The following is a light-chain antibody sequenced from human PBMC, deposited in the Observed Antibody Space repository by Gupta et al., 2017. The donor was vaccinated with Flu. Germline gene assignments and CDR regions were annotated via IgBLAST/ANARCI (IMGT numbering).Light chain of an antibody. Sequence: DIQMTQSPSSLSASVGDRVTITCRASQRISNYLNWYQHKSGKAPKLLIYSASSLQSGVPSRFSGSGSGTDFTLTINSLQPEDFATYYCQQSDSAPHRFGQGTKLEI. J-gene: IGKJ2*03. V-gene: IGKV1-39*01. CDR2: SAS. CDR3: QQSDSAPHR. CDR1: QRISNY.